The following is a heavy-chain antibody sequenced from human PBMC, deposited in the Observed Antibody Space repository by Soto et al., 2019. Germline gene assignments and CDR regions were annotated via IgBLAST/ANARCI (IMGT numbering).Heavy chain of an antibody. Sequence: GASVKVSCKASGYTFTSYAMHWVRQAPGQRLEWMGWINAGNGNTKYSQKFQGRVTITRDTSASTAYMELSSLRSEDTAVYYCARVVRGVLKAPFDYWGQGTLVTVSS. CDR2: INAGNGNT. CDR3: ARVVRGVLKAPFDY. CDR1: GYTFTSYA. V-gene: IGHV1-3*01. J-gene: IGHJ4*02. D-gene: IGHD3-10*01.